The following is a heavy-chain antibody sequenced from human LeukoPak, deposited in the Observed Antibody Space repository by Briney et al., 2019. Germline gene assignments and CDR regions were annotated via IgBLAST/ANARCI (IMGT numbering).Heavy chain of an antibody. D-gene: IGHD5-12*01. CDR1: GGTFSSYA. Sequence: GASVKVSCKASGGTFSSYAISWVRQAPGQGLEWMGRIIPILGIANYAQKFQGRVTITADKSTSTAYMELSSLRSDDTAVYYCARDDALVATGSFDYWGQGTLVTVSS. CDR2: IIPILGIA. CDR3: ARDDALVATGSFDY. V-gene: IGHV1-69*04. J-gene: IGHJ4*02.